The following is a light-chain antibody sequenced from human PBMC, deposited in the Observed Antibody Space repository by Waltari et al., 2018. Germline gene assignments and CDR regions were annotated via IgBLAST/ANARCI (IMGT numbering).Light chain of an antibody. J-gene: IGKJ1*01. CDR3: QQYYSYPQT. CDR1: QGISSY. Sequence: AIRITQSPSSLSASTGGRVTITCRASQGISSYLAWYQQKPGKAPKLLIYAASTLQSGVPSRFSGSGSGTDFTLTISCLQSEDFATYYCQQYYSYPQTFGQGTKVEIK. CDR2: AAS. V-gene: IGKV1-8*01.